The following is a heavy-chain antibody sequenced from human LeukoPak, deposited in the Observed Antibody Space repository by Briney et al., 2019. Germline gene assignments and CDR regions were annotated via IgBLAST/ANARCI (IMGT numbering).Heavy chain of an antibody. CDR2: IRSKANNYAT. Sequence: PGGSLRLSCAASGFTFSGSAMHWVRQASGKGLEWVGRIRSKANNYATSYDASVKGRFTISRDDSKNTVYLQMNSLKAEDTAVYYCTRRYFHDSSGSHFADYWGQGTLVTVSS. CDR1: GFTFSGSA. V-gene: IGHV3-73*01. CDR3: TRRYFHDSSGSHFADY. D-gene: IGHD3-22*01. J-gene: IGHJ4*02.